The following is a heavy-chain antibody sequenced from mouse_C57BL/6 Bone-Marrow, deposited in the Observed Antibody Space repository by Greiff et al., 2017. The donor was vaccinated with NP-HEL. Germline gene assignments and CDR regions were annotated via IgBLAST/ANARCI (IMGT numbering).Heavy chain of an antibody. CDR3: ARQSYYFDY. J-gene: IGHJ2*01. CDR1: GFTFSSYG. Sequence: EVQRVESGGDLVKPGGSLKLSCAASGFTFSSYGMSWVRQTPDQRLEWVATISSGGSYTYYLDSVKGRFTISRDNAKNTLYLQMSSLKSEDTAMYYCARQSYYFDYWGQGTTLTVSS. V-gene: IGHV5-6*01. CDR2: ISSGGSYT.